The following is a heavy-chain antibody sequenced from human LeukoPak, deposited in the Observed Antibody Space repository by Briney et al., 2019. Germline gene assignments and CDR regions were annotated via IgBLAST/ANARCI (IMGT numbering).Heavy chain of an antibody. D-gene: IGHD4-23*01. Sequence: GGSLRLSCAASGFTFSSYSMNWVRQAPGKGLEWVSSISSSSSYIYYADSVKGRFTISRDNAKNSLYLQMNSLRAEDTAVYYCARVPNDNSPKGAFDIWGQGTMVTVSS. CDR3: ARVPNDNSPKGAFDI. J-gene: IGHJ3*02. CDR2: ISSSSSYI. CDR1: GFTFSSYS. V-gene: IGHV3-21*01.